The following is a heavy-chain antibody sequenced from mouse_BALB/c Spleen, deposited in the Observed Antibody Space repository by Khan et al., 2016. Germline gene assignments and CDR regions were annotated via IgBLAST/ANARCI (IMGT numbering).Heavy chain of an antibody. CDR3: AGLYYRGPLCCFDY. V-gene: IGHV3-2*02. J-gene: IGHJ2*01. CDR1: GYSITSDYA. Sequence: EVQLQESGPGLVKPSQSLSLTCTVTGYSITSDYAWNWIRQFPGNKLEWMGYISYSGSTSYNPSLKSRISITRDTSKNQFFLQLNSVTTEGTATYYCAGLYYRGPLCCFDYWGQGTTLTVSS. D-gene: IGHD2-14*01. CDR2: ISYSGST.